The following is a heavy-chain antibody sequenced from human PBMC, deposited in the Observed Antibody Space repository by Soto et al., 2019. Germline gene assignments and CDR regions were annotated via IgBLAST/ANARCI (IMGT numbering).Heavy chain of an antibody. V-gene: IGHV1-18*04. CDR1: GYTFTSYG. CDR2: ISAYNGNT. Sequence: ASVKVSCKASGYTFTSYGISWVRQAPGQGLEWTGWISAYNGNTNYAQKLQGRVTMTTDTSTSTAYMELRSLRSDATAVYYCARFDDDYGDYTPGNWGQGTLVTVSS. CDR3: ARFDDDYGDYTPGN. D-gene: IGHD4-17*01. J-gene: IGHJ4*02.